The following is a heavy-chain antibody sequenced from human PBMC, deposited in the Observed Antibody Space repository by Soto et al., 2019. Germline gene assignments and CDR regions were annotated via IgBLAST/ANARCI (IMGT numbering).Heavy chain of an antibody. Sequence: TVGSLRLSYAASGSTFGTYTMSCVCQAPGKGLEWVSSISGSDGTTYYADSVKGRFSISRDKSKNTLYLQMNSLRAEDTAIYYCAKLDFWNSYYGLDVWGQGTTVSVTS. CDR2: ISGSDGTT. D-gene: IGHD3-3*01. CDR1: GSTFGTYT. V-gene: IGHV3-23*01. CDR3: AKLDFWNSYYGLDV. J-gene: IGHJ6*02.